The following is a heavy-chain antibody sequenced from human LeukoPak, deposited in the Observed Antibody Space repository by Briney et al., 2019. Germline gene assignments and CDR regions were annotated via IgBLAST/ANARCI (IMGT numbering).Heavy chain of an antibody. Sequence: GGSLRLSCAASGFTFSSYAMSWVRQAPGKELEWVSAISGSGGSTYYADSVKGRFTISRDNSKNTLYLQMNSLRAEDTAVYYCAKVKGSRCSSTSCPYYFDYWGQGTLVTVSS. D-gene: IGHD2-2*01. CDR2: ISGSGGST. CDR1: GFTFSSYA. CDR3: AKVKGSRCSSTSCPYYFDY. J-gene: IGHJ4*02. V-gene: IGHV3-23*01.